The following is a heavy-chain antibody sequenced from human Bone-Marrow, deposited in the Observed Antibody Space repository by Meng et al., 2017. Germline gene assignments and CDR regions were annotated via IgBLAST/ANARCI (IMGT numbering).Heavy chain of an antibody. CDR3: AREGILSGYLVGMDV. V-gene: IGHV3-30*04. CDR2: ISYDGSNK. J-gene: IGHJ6*02. D-gene: IGHD5-12*01. Sequence: GGSLRLSCAASGFTFSSYAMHWVRQAPGKGLEWVAVISYDGSNKYYADSVKGRFTISRDNSKNTLYLQMNSLRAEDTAVYYCAREGILSGYLVGMDVWGQGTTVTVSS. CDR1: GFTFSSYA.